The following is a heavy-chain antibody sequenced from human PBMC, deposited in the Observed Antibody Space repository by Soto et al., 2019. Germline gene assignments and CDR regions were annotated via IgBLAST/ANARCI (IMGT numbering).Heavy chain of an antibody. J-gene: IGHJ4*02. CDR3: ANSVGGWYKGGPDY. CDR2: ISDDGSEK. V-gene: IGHV3-30*18. D-gene: IGHD6-19*01. Sequence: QVQLVESGGGVVQPGTSLRLSCAASGFTFSTYGMHWVRQAPGKGLEWVSVISDDGSEKYYADSVKGRFSISRDNSKNTLDLQMNSLRVEDAAVYYCANSVGGWYKGGPDYWGQGTLVTVSS. CDR1: GFTFSTYG.